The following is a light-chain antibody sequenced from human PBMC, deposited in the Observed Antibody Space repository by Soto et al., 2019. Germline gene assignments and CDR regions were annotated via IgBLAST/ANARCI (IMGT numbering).Light chain of an antibody. CDR2: DAS. Sequence: ETVLTQSPGTLSLSPGERATVSCRASQSVRSSYLAWYQQKPGQAPRLLIYDASSRATGIPDRFSGSGSGTDFTLTISRLEPEDFAVYYCHQYGSSSWTFGQGTKV. V-gene: IGKV3-20*01. CDR1: QSVRSSY. J-gene: IGKJ1*01. CDR3: HQYGSSSWT.